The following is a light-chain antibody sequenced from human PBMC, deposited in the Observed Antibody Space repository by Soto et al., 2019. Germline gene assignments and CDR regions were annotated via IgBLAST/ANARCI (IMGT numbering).Light chain of an antibody. V-gene: IGKV3-15*01. CDR3: QQYNNWPPWT. CDR1: RSVSSN. J-gene: IGKJ1*01. CDR2: SAS. Sequence: EIVLTQSPAILSVSPGERATLSCRASRSVSSNLVWYQQKPGHAPRLLIYSASSRATGIPARFSGGGSGTEFTLTISSLQSEDIAIYYCQQYNNWPPWTFGQGTKVDIK.